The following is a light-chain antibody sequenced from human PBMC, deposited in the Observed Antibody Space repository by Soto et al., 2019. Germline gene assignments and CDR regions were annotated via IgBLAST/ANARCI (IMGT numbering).Light chain of an antibody. J-gene: IGKJ1*01. CDR1: QTVSSK. Sequence: EIVLTQSPSTLSSSPGERATLSCRASQTVSSKLAWYQHKPGQAPRLLIYGASTRATGIPARFSGSGSGTEFTLTISSLQSEDFAVYYCQQYNNWPPAFGQGTRWIS. V-gene: IGKV3-15*01. CDR2: GAS. CDR3: QQYNNWPPA.